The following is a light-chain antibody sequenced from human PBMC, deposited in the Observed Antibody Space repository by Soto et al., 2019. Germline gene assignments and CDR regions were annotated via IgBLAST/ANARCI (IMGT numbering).Light chain of an antibody. CDR2: AAS. Sequence: DIQMTQSPSSLSASVGDRVTITCRASQSISSYLNWYQQKPGKAPKLLIYAASSLQSGVPSRCRGSGSGTDFTLTISSLQPADFATYYCQQSYSTRFGGGNKVEIK. V-gene: IGKV1-39*01. J-gene: IGKJ4*01. CDR1: QSISSY. CDR3: QQSYSTR.